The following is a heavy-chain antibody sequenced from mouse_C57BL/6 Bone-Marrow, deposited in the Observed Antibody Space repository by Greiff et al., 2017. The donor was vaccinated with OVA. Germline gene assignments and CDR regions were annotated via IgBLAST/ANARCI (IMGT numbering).Heavy chain of an antibody. CDR2: IRSKSSNYAT. D-gene: IGHD1-1*01. CDR1: GFTFNTYA. J-gene: IGHJ4*01. Sequence: EVQLVESGGGLVQPKGSLKLSCAASGFTFNTYAMHWVRQAPGKGLEWVARIRSKSSNYATYYADSVKDRFTISRDDSQSMLYLQMNNLKTEDTAMYYCVRRDWIITTVVAHYYAMDYWGQGTSVTVSS. CDR3: VRRDWIITTVVAHYYAMDY. V-gene: IGHV10-3*01.